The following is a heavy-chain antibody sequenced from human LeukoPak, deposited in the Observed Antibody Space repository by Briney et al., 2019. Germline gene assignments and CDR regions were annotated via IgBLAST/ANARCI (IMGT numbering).Heavy chain of an antibody. CDR2: ISTYNGNT. Sequence: ASVTVSCKASGYTFTSYGINWVRQAPGQGLEWMGWISTYNGNTNYAQKFQGRVTMTTDTSTSTVYMEVRSLRSDDTAVYYCARDLPRIAVAASGHWGQGTLVTVSS. CDR3: ARDLPRIAVAASGH. V-gene: IGHV1-18*01. CDR1: GYTFTSYG. J-gene: IGHJ4*02. D-gene: IGHD6-19*01.